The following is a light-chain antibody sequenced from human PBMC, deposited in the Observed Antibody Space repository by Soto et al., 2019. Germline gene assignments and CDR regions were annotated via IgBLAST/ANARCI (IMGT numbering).Light chain of an antibody. J-gene: IGKJ4*01. CDR1: QTVRNN. Sequence: EIVLTQSPATLSLSPGERATLSCRASQTVRNNLAWYQQRPGQAPRLLIYSASTRATGIPARFSGSGSGTEFTLTISSLQSEDFAVYYCQQRLTFGGGTKVDIK. CDR3: QQRLT. V-gene: IGKV3-15*01. CDR2: SAS.